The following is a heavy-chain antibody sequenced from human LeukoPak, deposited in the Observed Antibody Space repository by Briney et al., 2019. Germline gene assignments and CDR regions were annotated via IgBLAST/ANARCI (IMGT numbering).Heavy chain of an antibody. V-gene: IGHV4-61*05. Sequence: PSETLSLTCTVSGGSISSSSYYWNWIRQPPGKGLEWIGYIYYSGSTNYNPSLKSRVTISVDTSKNQFSLKLNSVTAADTAVYYCAGNRGDSVSFDYWGQGTLVTVSS. J-gene: IGHJ4*02. D-gene: IGHD2-21*02. CDR3: AGNRGDSVSFDY. CDR2: IYYSGST. CDR1: GGSISSSSYY.